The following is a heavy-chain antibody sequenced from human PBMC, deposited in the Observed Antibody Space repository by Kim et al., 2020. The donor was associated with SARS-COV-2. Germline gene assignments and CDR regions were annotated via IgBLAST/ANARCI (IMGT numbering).Heavy chain of an antibody. CDR3: ARELSMSPGAVDI. V-gene: IGHV4-59*13. Sequence: SETLSLTCTVSGGSISGYYWSWIRQVPEKGLEWIGYIYYSGSTNYNPSLKSRVTMSVDTSKNQFSLNLNSVTAADTAVYYCARELSMSPGAVDIWGQGTVVIVSS. CDR2: IYYSGST. J-gene: IGHJ3*02. CDR1: GGSISGYY.